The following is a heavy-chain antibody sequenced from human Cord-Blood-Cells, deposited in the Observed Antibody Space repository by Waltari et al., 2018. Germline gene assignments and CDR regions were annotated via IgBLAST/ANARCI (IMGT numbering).Heavy chain of an antibody. CDR2: IKQDGSEK. Sequence: EVQLVESGGGLVQPGGSLRLSCAASGFTFSRYWMSWVRQAPGKGLEWVAKIKQDGSEKYYVDSVKGRFTISRNNAKNSLYLQMNSLGAEDTAVYYCARDTAVGHCSSTSCPYYFDYWGQGTLVTVSS. V-gene: IGHV3-7*01. CDR3: ARDTAVGHCSSTSCPYYFDY. J-gene: IGHJ4*02. D-gene: IGHD2-2*01. CDR1: GFTFSRYW.